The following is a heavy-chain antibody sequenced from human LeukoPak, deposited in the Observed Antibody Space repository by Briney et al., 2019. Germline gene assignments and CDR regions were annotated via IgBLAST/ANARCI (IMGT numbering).Heavy chain of an antibody. V-gene: IGHV4-61*01. CDR2: IYYSGST. CDR3: ASAPRLLWFGELPQY. Sequence: SETLSLTCTVSGGSVSSGSYYWSWIRQPPGKGLEWIGYIYYSGSTNYNPSLKSRVTISVDTSKNQFSLKLSSVTAADTAVYYCASAPRLLWFGELPQYWGQGTLVTVSS. D-gene: IGHD3-10*01. CDR1: GGSVSSGSYY. J-gene: IGHJ4*02.